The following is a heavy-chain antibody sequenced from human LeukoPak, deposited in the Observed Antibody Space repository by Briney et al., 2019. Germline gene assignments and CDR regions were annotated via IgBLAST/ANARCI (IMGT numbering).Heavy chain of an antibody. CDR3: ARDGYSSGWYGAFDI. CDR1: GGSISSYY. D-gene: IGHD6-19*01. Sequence: SETLSLTCTVSGGSISSYYWSWIRQPPGKGLEWIGYIYYSGSTNYNPSLKSRVTIPVDTSKNQFSLKLSSVTAADTAVYYCARDGYSSGWYGAFDIWGQGTMVTVSS. CDR2: IYYSGST. V-gene: IGHV4-59*12. J-gene: IGHJ3*02.